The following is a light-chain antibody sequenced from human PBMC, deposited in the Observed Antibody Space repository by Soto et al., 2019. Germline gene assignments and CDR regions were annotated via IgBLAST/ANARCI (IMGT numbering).Light chain of an antibody. J-gene: IGLJ1*01. CDR3: CSYAGSYNYV. CDR1: SSNIGGNS. V-gene: IGLV2-11*01. Sequence: QSVLTQPPSVSAAPGQRVTISCSGSSSNIGGNSVSWYQQHPGKAPKLMIYDVSKRPSGVPDRFSGSKSGNTASLTISGLQAEDEADYYCCSYAGSYNYVFGTGTKVTVL. CDR2: DVS.